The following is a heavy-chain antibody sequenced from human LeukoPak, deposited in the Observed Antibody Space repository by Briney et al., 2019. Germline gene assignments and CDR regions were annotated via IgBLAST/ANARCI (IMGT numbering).Heavy chain of an antibody. D-gene: IGHD6-19*01. Sequence: PSETLSLTCTVSGGSISSSSYYWGWIRQLPGKGLEWIGSIYYSGSTYYNPSLKSRVTISVDTSKNQFSLKLSSVTAADTAVYYCARAVAAPAPFDYWGQGTLVTGSS. J-gene: IGHJ4*02. V-gene: IGHV4-39*07. CDR1: GGSISSSSYY. CDR3: ARAVAAPAPFDY. CDR2: IYYSGST.